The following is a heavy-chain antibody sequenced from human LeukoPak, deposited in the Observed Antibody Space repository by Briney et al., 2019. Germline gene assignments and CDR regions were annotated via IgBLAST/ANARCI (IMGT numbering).Heavy chain of an antibody. Sequence: PSETLSLTCTVSGDSISSGDYYWGWIRQPPGKGLEWIGYIYYSGSTNYNPSLKSRVTISVDTSKNQFSLNLNSVTAADTAVYYCARAGAYGIDTGYFDYWGQGTLVTVSS. CDR1: GDSISSGDYY. J-gene: IGHJ4*02. D-gene: IGHD2-15*01. CDR2: IYYSGST. V-gene: IGHV4-61*08. CDR3: ARAGAYGIDTGYFDY.